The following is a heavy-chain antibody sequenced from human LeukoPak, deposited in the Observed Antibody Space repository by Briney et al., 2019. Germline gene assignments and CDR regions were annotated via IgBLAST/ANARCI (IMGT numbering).Heavy chain of an antibody. V-gene: IGHV4-30-2*01. Sequence: PSETLSLTCAVSGGSISSGGYSWSWIRQPPGKGLEWIGYIYHSGSTCYNPSLKSRVTISVDRSKNQFSLKLSSMTAADTAVYYCAREFKLSFDPWGQGTLVTVSS. J-gene: IGHJ5*02. CDR2: IYHSGST. CDR3: AREFKLSFDP. D-gene: IGHD3-16*02. CDR1: GGSISSGGYS.